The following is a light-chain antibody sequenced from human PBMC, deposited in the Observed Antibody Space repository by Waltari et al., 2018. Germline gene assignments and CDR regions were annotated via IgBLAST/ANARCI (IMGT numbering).Light chain of an antibody. CDR2: KNN. V-gene: IGLV1-47*01. CDR3: AAWDDNLTGPL. CDR1: SSNIGGNF. J-gene: IGLJ3*02. Sequence: SVLTQPPSASGTPGQTVTIPCSGSSSNIGGNFVYCYQQLPGMAPQLLIYKNNQPPPGVPGAFSGSKSGTSASLAISGLRSDDEAEYYCAAWDDNLTGPLFGGGTKVTVL.